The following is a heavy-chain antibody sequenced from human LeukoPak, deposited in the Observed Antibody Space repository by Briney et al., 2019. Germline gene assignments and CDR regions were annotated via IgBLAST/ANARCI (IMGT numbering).Heavy chain of an antibody. CDR2: ISSSSSYI. CDR1: GFTFSSYS. Sequence: GGSLRLSCAASGFTFSSYSMNWVRQAPGKGLEWVSSISSSSSYIYYADSVKGRFTISRDNSKNTLYLQMNSLRAEDTAVYYCARGRSAGTDYWGQGTLVTVSS. V-gene: IGHV3-21*01. CDR3: ARGRSAGTDY. J-gene: IGHJ4*02. D-gene: IGHD6-13*01.